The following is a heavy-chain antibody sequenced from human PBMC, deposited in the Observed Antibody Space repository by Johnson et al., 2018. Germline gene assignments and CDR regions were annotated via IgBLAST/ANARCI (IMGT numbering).Heavy chain of an antibody. J-gene: IGHJ4*02. D-gene: IGHD3-22*01. CDR3: ARRSKYYDSSGYYNY. CDR1: GGTFSSYA. Sequence: QVQLQESGAEVKKPGSSVKVSCKASGGTFSSYAISWVRQAPGQGLEWMGGIIPIFGTANYAQKFQGRVTITADESTSTAYMELSSLRAEDTAVYYCARRSKYYDSSGYYNYWGQGTLVTVSS. V-gene: IGHV1-69*01. CDR2: IIPIFGTA.